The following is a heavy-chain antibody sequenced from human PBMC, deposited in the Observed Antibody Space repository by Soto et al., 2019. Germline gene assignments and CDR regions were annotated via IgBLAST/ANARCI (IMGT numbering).Heavy chain of an antibody. CDR2: IYPGDSDT. D-gene: IGHD6-19*01. CDR3: ARGGIPVTAN. J-gene: IGHJ4*02. Sequence: HGESLKISCKASGYSFTSDWIGWVRQMPGKGLEWMGLIYPGDSDTRYSPSFQGQVTISADGSTSTAYLQWSSLKASDTAMYFCARGGIPVTANWGQGTLVTVSS. V-gene: IGHV5-51*01. CDR1: GYSFTSDW.